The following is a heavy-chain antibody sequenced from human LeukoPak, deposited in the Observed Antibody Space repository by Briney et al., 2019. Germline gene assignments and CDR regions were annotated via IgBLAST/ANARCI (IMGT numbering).Heavy chain of an antibody. CDR3: ASALEMATIAAFDI. J-gene: IGHJ3*02. V-gene: IGHV3-30*04. CDR2: ISYDGSNK. D-gene: IGHD5-24*01. Sequence: PGGSLRLSCAASGFTFSSYAMHWVRQAPGKGLEWVAVISYDGSNKYYADSVKGRFTISRDNSKNTLYLQMNSLRAEDTAVYYCASALEMATIAAFDIWGQGTMVTVSS. CDR1: GFTFSSYA.